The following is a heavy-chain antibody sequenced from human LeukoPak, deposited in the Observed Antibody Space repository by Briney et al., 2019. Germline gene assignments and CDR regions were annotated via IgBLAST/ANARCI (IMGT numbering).Heavy chain of an antibody. J-gene: IGHJ6*03. V-gene: IGHV4-61*02. CDR1: GGSVTSGSYY. CDR3: AAYYYYMDV. CDR2: IYTSGST. Sequence: NPSETLSLTCTVSGGSVTSGSYYWSWIRQPAGKGLEWIGRIYTSGSTYYNPSLKNRVTISLDMSKSQFSLRLTSVTAADTAVYYCAAYYYYMDVWDKGTTVTVSS.